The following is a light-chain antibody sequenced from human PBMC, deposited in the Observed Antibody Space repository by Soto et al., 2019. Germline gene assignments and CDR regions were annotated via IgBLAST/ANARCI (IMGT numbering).Light chain of an antibody. V-gene: IGLV6-57*03. CDR2: EDN. J-gene: IGLJ3*02. CDR3: QSYDSAIEV. Sequence: NFMLTQPHSVSESPGKTVTISCTRSSGSIASNYVQWYQQRPGSAPTTVIYEDNQRPSGVPDRFSGSIDSSSNSASLTISGLKTEDEAVYYCQSYDSAIEVFGGGTKLTVL. CDR1: SGSIASNY.